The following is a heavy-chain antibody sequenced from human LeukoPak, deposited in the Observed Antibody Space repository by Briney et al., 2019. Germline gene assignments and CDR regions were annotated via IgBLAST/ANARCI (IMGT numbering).Heavy chain of an antibody. CDR1: GFTFYNYA. Sequence: GGSLRLSCAASGFTFYNYAMSWVRQAPGKGLEWVSTISDSGGSTYYADSVKGRFTISRDNSKNTLYLQMNSLRAEDTAVYYCARDPLYYDFWSGYYPFDYWGQGTLVTVSS. V-gene: IGHV3-23*01. D-gene: IGHD3-3*01. CDR3: ARDPLYYDFWSGYYPFDY. CDR2: ISDSGGST. J-gene: IGHJ4*02.